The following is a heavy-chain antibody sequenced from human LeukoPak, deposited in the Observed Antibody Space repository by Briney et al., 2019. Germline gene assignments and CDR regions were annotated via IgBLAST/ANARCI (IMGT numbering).Heavy chain of an antibody. CDR2: ISHDESRK. CDR3: ARLGHYYGSGSYSFDY. J-gene: IGHJ4*02. Sequence: GGSLRLSCAASGFTFGNYPMHWVRQAPGKGLEWVTMISHDESRKFYAVSVKGRFTISRDNSKNTLYLQMNSLRAEDTAVYYCARLGHYYGSGSYSFDYWGQGTLVTVSS. D-gene: IGHD3-10*01. V-gene: IGHV3-30*14. CDR1: GFTFGNYP.